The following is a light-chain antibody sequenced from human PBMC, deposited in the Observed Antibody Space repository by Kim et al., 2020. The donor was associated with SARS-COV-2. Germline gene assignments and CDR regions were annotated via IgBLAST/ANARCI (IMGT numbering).Light chain of an antibody. CDR2: RNN. CDR1: SSNTENNF. Sequence: GGRVNISCSGGSSNTENNFVYWYQQLPGTGPKLLILRNNLRPSGVPDRFSGSKSGTSASLAIIGLRSEDEADYYCVGWDDSLSGVVFGGGTQLTVL. V-gene: IGLV1-47*01. J-gene: IGLJ2*01. CDR3: VGWDDSLSGVV.